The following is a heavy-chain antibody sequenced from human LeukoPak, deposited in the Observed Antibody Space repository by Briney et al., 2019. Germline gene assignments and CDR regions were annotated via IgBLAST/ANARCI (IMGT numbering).Heavy chain of an antibody. V-gene: IGHV3-48*03. Sequence: GGSLRLSCTASGFTFGDYAVSWFRQAPGKGLEWVSYISSSGSTIYYADSVKGRFTSSRDNVKNSLYLQMNSLRAEDTAVYYCVRQYYYGSGSYLWAPDYWGQGTLVTVSS. D-gene: IGHD3-10*01. CDR2: ISSSGSTI. CDR1: GFTFGDYA. J-gene: IGHJ4*02. CDR3: VRQYYYGSGSYLWAPDY.